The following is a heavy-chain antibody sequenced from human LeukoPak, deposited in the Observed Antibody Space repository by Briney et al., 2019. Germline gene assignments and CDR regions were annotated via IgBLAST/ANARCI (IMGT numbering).Heavy chain of an antibody. V-gene: IGHV4-34*01. CDR1: GRYFSGYY. J-gene: IGHJ4*02. CDR2: INHSGST. Sequence: SETLSLTCAVYGRYFSGYYWSWIRQPPGKGLEWIGEINHSGSTNYNPSLKSRVTISVDTSKNQFSLKLSSVTAADTAVYYCAREVRFLEWLFFDYWGQGTLVTVSS. D-gene: IGHD3-3*01. CDR3: AREVRFLEWLFFDY.